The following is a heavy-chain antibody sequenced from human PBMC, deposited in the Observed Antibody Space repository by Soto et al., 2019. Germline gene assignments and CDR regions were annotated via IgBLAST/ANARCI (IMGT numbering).Heavy chain of an antibody. Sequence: ASVKVSCKASGYTFTSYGISWVRQAPGQGLEWMGWISAYNGNTNYAQKLRGRVTMTTDTSTSTAYMELRSLRSDDTAVYYCARAALLWFGEPPEADAFDIWGQGTMVTVSS. CDR1: GYTFTSYG. V-gene: IGHV1-18*04. D-gene: IGHD3-10*01. CDR3: ARAALLWFGEPPEADAFDI. J-gene: IGHJ3*02. CDR2: ISAYNGNT.